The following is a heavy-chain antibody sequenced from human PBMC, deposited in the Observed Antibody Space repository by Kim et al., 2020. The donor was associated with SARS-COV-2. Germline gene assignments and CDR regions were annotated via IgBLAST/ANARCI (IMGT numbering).Heavy chain of an antibody. D-gene: IGHD3-9*01. V-gene: IGHV1-69*13. CDR2: IIPFFATA. CDR3: ARVRYDLVTGYWTGDYYFGMDV. Sequence: SVKVSCKASGGSFSSYAINWVRQAPGQGLEWMGAIIPFFATANYAQRFQGRVTITADESTSTAYMELSSLRSEDTAVYFCARVRYDLVTGYWTGDYYFGMDVWGQGTTVTVSS. CDR1: GGSFSSYA. J-gene: IGHJ6*02.